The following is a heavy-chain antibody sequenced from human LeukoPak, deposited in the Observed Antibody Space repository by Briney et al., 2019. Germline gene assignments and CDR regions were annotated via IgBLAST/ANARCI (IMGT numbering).Heavy chain of an antibody. V-gene: IGHV4-34*01. CDR1: GGSFSGYY. D-gene: IGHD3-3*01. Sequence: SETLSLTCAVYGGSFSGYYWSWIRQPPGKGLEWIGEINHRGGTNYNPSLKSRVTISVDTSKNQFSLKLSSVTAADTAVYYCARARGVVIIPSVYYYYGMDVWGQGTTVTVSS. CDR3: ARARGVVIIPSVYYYYGMDV. CDR2: INHRGGT. J-gene: IGHJ6*02.